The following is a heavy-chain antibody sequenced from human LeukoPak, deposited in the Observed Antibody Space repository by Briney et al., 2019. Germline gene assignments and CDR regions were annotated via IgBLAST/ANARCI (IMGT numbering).Heavy chain of an antibody. J-gene: IGHJ3*02. Sequence: SETLSLTCAVYGGSFSGYYWSWIRHPPGKGLEWIGEINHSGSTNYNPSLKSRVTISVDTSKNQFSLKLSSVTAADTAVYYCARAQTYYYDSSGYPIDAFDIWGQGTMVTVSS. CDR2: INHSGST. CDR1: GGSFSGYY. CDR3: ARAQTYYYDSSGYPIDAFDI. V-gene: IGHV4-34*01. D-gene: IGHD3-22*01.